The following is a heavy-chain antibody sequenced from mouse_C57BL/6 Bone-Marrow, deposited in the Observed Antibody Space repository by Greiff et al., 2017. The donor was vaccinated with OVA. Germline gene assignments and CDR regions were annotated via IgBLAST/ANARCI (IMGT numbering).Heavy chain of an antibody. J-gene: IGHJ2*01. D-gene: IGHD2-5*01. CDR3: TRSYSNYGDFDY. CDR2: IDPETGGT. V-gene: IGHV1-15*01. Sequence: QVQLQQSGAELVRPGASVTLSCKASGYTFTDYEMHWVKQTPVPGLEWIGAIDPETGGTAYHQKFQGKAILTADKSSSTAYMELRSLTSEDSAVYYCTRSYSNYGDFDYWGQGTTLTVSS. CDR1: GYTFTDYE.